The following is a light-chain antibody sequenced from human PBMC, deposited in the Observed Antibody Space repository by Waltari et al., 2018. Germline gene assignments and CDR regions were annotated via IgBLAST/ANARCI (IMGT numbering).Light chain of an antibody. V-gene: IGLV1-44*01. J-gene: IGLJ3*02. CDR3: AGWDDSLNGV. CDR1: GPHTAIHT. CDR2: RDN. Sequence: QSVLTQPPSSSGTPGQRVIIPCSGRGPHTAIHTSNGYRQVPGTAPDLLIYRDNQRPSGVPDRFSGSKSGTSASLAISGLQSEDEADYYCAGWDDSLNGVFGGGTKLTVL.